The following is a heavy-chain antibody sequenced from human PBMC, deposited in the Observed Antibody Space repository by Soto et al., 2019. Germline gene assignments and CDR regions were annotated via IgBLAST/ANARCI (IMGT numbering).Heavy chain of an antibody. CDR2: ISQSGSA. CDR3: ARDRNGLGGIDF. J-gene: IGHJ4*02. V-gene: IGHV4-30-2*01. Sequence: QLQLQESGSGLVKPSQTLSLTCVVSGGPISSGGYSWTWIRQPPGRGLEWIGYISQSGSADYNPSHKSRVTISVDTSKNQFSLRLSSVTAADTAVYYCARDRNGLGGIDFWGQGILVTVSS. CDR1: GGPISSGGYS. D-gene: IGHD1-1*01.